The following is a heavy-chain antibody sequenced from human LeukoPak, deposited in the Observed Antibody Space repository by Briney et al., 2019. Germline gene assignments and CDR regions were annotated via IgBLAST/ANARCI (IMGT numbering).Heavy chain of an antibody. CDR2: IYPGDSDT. V-gene: IGHV5-51*01. Sequence: GESLKISCKGSGYSFTNYWVAWVRQMPGKGLEWMGIIYPGDSDTTYSPSFQGQVTISADKSISTAYLQWSSLKASDTAMYYCARGYGSGTYYLDYWGQGTLVTVSS. CDR3: ARGYGSGTYYLDY. J-gene: IGHJ4*02. D-gene: IGHD3-10*01. CDR1: GYSFTNYW.